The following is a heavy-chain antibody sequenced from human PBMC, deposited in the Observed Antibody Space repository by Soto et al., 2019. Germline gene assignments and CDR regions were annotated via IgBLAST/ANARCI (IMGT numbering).Heavy chain of an antibody. V-gene: IGHV3-48*03. CDR1: GFIFSSYE. J-gene: IGHJ6*02. Sequence: HPGGSLRLSCAASGFIFSSYEMNWVRQAPGKGLDWVSYISSSGSTIYYADSVKGRFTISRDNAKNSLYLQMNSLRAEDTAVYYCSGSNYYYYYGMDVWGQGTTVTVSS. CDR3: SGSNYYYYYGMDV. D-gene: IGHD1-26*01. CDR2: ISSSGSTI.